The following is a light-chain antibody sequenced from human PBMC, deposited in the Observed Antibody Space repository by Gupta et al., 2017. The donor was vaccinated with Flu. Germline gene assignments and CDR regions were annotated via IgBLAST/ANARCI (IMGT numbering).Light chain of an antibody. CDR1: QSLVHRNGNTC. CDR2: RVS. Sequence: DVVMTQSPLSLPVTLGQPVSISCRSSQSLVHRNGNTCLTWFQQRPGQSPRRLIYRVSNRDSGVPDRFSGRGSGTDFTLKISRVEAEDVGVYYCMQGTHWPTFGQGTKVEIK. CDR3: MQGTHWPT. V-gene: IGKV2-30*02. J-gene: IGKJ1*01.